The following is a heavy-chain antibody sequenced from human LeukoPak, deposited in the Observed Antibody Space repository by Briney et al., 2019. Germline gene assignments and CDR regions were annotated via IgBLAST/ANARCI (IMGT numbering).Heavy chain of an antibody. D-gene: IGHD6-13*01. V-gene: IGHV4-59*01. Sequence: SETLSLTCTVSGGSISSFHWNWLRQSPGGGLEWIGYVYGGGVTNYNPSLRFRVTMSIDTSKNKFSLNLKSVTAEDTAVYYCARSVCSNWSYFFDYWGQGTLVTVSS. CDR1: GGSISSFH. CDR3: ARSVCSNWSYFFDY. J-gene: IGHJ4*02. CDR2: VYGGGVT.